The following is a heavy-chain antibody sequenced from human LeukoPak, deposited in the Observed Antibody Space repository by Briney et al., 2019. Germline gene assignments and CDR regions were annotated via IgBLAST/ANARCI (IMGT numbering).Heavy chain of an antibody. CDR2: FDPEDGET. Sequence: ASVKVSCKVSGYTLTELSMHWVRQAPGKGLEWMGGFDPEDGETIYAQKFQGRVTMTEDTSTDTAYMELSSLRSEDTAVYYCATDGIWNGDSSPFGYWGQGTLVTVSS. CDR3: ATDGIWNGDSSPFGY. V-gene: IGHV1-24*01. D-gene: IGHD4-17*01. J-gene: IGHJ4*02. CDR1: GYTLTELS.